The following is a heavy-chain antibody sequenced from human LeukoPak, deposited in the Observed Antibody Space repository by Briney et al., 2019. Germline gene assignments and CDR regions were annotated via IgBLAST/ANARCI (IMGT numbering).Heavy chain of an antibody. J-gene: IGHJ6*02. Sequence: SETLSLTYAVYGASFTGYYWSWFRQPPGKGLEWIGEINHSGGTNYNPSLKSRVTISLDTSNNQFSLKLSSVTAADTAVYYCARLLPLQGGDVWGQGTTVTVSS. V-gene: IGHV4-34*01. CDR2: INHSGGT. CDR3: ARLLPLQGGDV. CDR1: GASFTGYY. D-gene: IGHD2-15*01.